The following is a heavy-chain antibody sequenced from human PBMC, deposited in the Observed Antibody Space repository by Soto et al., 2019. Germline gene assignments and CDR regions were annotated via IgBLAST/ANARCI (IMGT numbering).Heavy chain of an antibody. J-gene: IGHJ4*02. CDR1: GFSFGSYE. CDR2: ISGSGSPI. D-gene: IGHD3-9*01. V-gene: IGHV3-48*03. Sequence: QSGGSLRLSCAASGFSFGSYEMIWVRQAPGKGLEWVSFISGSGSPIYYADSVKGRFSISRDNAENSLYLQMNSLRAEDTAVYFCARAQGDWLLDYWGQGTLVTV. CDR3: ARAQGDWLLDY.